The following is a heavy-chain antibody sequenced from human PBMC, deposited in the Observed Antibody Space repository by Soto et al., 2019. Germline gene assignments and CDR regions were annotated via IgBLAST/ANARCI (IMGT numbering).Heavy chain of an antibody. CDR2: ISTSGTTL. Sequence: GSLRLSCAASGFTFSIDSVNWVRQAPGKGLEWISYISTSGTTLFSADSVKGRFTISRDNARNSLYLQMNSLRADDTAVYYCARDENYQLDYWGQGALVTVSS. J-gene: IGHJ4*02. CDR3: ARDENYQLDY. D-gene: IGHD1-7*01. CDR1: GFTFSIDS. V-gene: IGHV3-48*01.